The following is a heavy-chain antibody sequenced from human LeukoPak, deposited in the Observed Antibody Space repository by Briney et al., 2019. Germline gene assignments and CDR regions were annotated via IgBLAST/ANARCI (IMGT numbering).Heavy chain of an antibody. CDR2: INHIRST. CDR1: GGSFSGYY. D-gene: IGHD3-10*01. Sequence: SETLSLTCAVYGGSFSGYYWSWIRQPPGKGLEWMGEINHIRSTNYNPSLKSRVTISVYTSKHQFSLKLSSVTAADTAVYYCARRPSGSGSYGNFQHWGQGTLPTLPS. V-gene: IGHV4-34*01. CDR3: ARRPSGSGSYGNFQH. J-gene: IGHJ1*01.